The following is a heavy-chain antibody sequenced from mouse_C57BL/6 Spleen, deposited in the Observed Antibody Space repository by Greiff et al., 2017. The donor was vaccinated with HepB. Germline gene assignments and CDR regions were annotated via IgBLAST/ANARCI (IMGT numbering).Heavy chain of an antibody. D-gene: IGHD4-1*01. CDR1: GFTFSDYG. Sequence: EVQLVESGGGLVKPGGSLKLSCAASGFTFSDYGMHWVRQAPEKGLEWVAYISSGSSTIYYADTVKGRFTISRDNAKNTLFLQMTSLRSEDTAMYYCAREEANWVYYFDYWGQGTTLTVSS. J-gene: IGHJ2*01. CDR2: ISSGSSTI. V-gene: IGHV5-17*01. CDR3: AREEANWVYYFDY.